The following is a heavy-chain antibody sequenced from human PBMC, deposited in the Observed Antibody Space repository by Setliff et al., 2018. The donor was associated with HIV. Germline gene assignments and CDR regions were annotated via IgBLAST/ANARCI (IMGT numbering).Heavy chain of an antibody. V-gene: IGHV4-4*07. Sequence: LSLTCTVSGGSINYYYWNWIRQPAGKGLEWLGRIHSNGNTNSNPSLKSRINMSVDMSKNQVSMKLTSVTAADTALYYCARGRKAVGDWFDPWGQGIQVTVSS. CDR3: ARGRKAVGDWFDP. D-gene: IGHD1-26*01. J-gene: IGHJ5*02. CDR2: IHSNGNT. CDR1: GGSINYYY.